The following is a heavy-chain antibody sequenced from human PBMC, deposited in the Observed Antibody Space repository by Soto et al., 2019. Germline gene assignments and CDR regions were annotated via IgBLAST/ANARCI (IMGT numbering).Heavy chain of an antibody. Sequence: QVQLVQSGAEVKKPGSSVKVSCKASGGTFSSYAISWVRQAPGQGLEWMGGIIPIFGTANYAQKFQGRVTITADKSTSTAYMELSSLRSEDTAVYYCASHCSSTSCYTHYYYYGMDVWGQGPTVTVSS. D-gene: IGHD2-2*02. J-gene: IGHJ6*02. CDR1: GGTFSSYA. CDR3: ASHCSSTSCYTHYYYYGMDV. V-gene: IGHV1-69*06. CDR2: IIPIFGTA.